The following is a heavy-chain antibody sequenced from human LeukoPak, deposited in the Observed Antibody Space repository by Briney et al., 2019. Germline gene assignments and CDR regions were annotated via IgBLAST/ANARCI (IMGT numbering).Heavy chain of an antibody. CDR2: VYYSGLT. CDR1: GASISSSSYY. J-gene: IGHJ4*02. D-gene: IGHD1-1*01. Sequence: PAETLSLTCTVSGASISSSSYYWGWIRRPPGKGLEWIGTVYYSGLTYYNPPLIGRVTIFVDTSKNQISLKLTSVTAADTAVYYCGRQTRDNSYPRYFDYWGQGALVTVSS. V-gene: IGHV4-39*01. CDR3: GRQTRDNSYPRYFDY.